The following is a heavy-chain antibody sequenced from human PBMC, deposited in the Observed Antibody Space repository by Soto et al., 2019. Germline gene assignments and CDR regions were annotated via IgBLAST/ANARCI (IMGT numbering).Heavy chain of an antibody. V-gene: IGHV3-23*01. J-gene: IGHJ4*02. Sequence: GGSLRLSCAASGFTFTYYSMAWVRQTPERGLEWISGMSIGYEKTFYADSVRGRFTVSRDSSRNTVDLQMHNLRADGTAIYYCVRWSGYGDLWGQGTRVTVSS. CDR3: VRWSGYGDL. CDR1: GFTFTYYS. D-gene: IGHD4-17*01. CDR2: MSIGYEKT.